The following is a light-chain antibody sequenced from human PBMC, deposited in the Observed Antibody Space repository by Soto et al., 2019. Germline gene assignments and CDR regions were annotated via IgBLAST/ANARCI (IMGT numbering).Light chain of an antibody. J-gene: IGLJ1*01. CDR2: SNN. Sequence: QSVLTQPPSASGTPGQRITISCSGSSSNIGSNYVNWYQQLPGTAPKLLIYSNNQRPSGVPDRFSGSKSGTSASLAISGLRSEDDADYHCAAWDDSLSGFYVFGTGTKVTVL. CDR1: SSNIGSNY. V-gene: IGLV1-47*02. CDR3: AAWDDSLSGFYV.